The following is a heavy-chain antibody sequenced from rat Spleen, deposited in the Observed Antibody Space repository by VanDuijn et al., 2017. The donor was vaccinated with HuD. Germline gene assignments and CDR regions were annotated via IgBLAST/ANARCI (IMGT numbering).Heavy chain of an antibody. CDR1: GLPFSDHY. Sequence: EVQLVESDGGLVQPGGPLNLSCAPPGLPFSDHYMAWVRQAPTKGLEWVATINYDGSSIYYRDSVKGRFTISRDDAKSTLNLQMDSLRSEDTATYYCATHGTMAARSWYYFDYWGQGVVVTVSS. CDR2: INYDGSSI. CDR3: ATHGTMAARSWYYFDY. D-gene: IGHD1-2*01. J-gene: IGHJ2*01. V-gene: IGHV5-7*01.